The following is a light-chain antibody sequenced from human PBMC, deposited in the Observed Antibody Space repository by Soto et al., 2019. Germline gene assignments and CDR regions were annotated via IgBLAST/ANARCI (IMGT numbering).Light chain of an antibody. V-gene: IGKV3-15*01. J-gene: IGKJ2*01. CDR1: PSVSSN. CDR2: GAS. CDR3: QQYNNWPWYT. Sequence: EIVMTQSPATLSVSPGERATLSCRASPSVSSNLAWYQQKPGQAPRLLIYGASTRATGIPARFSGSGSGTEFSITISSLQSEDFAVYYCQQYNNWPWYTFGQGTKLESK.